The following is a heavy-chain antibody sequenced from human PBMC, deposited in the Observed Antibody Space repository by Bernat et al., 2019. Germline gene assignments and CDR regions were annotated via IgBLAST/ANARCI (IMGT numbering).Heavy chain of an antibody. CDR1: GLSLTDAW. CDR2: SKGRIDGGTT. Sequence: EVHLVESGGDLVKPGGSLRLSFPVPGLSLTDAWFSWVRQAPGRGLEWVGRSKGRIDGGTTDYAAPVKGRCTMSRDESKNTMYLEMDGVKLEDTAVYYCGTGNGVSAFDIWGQGTRVTVSS. V-gene: IGHV3-15*01. CDR3: GTGNGVSAFDI. D-gene: IGHD2-8*01. J-gene: IGHJ3*02.